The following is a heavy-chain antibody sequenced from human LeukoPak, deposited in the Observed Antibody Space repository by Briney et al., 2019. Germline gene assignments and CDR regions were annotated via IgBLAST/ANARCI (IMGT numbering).Heavy chain of an antibody. CDR1: GGSIRTNY. CDR2: AHSRGHT. D-gene: IGHD5-18*01. Sequence: SETLSLTCTVSGGSIRTNYWSWIRPAPGKGLEWIGYAHSRGHTRSNPSLESRVTISVDMSNNHLSLRLTSVTAADTAVYYCARDSYDYDSHFEDVFDSWGQGTMVTVSS. V-gene: IGHV4-59*01. J-gene: IGHJ3*01. CDR3: ARDSYDYDSHFEDVFDS.